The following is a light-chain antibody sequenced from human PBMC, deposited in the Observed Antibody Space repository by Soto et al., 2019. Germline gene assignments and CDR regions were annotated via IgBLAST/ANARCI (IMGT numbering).Light chain of an antibody. Sequence: EIVLTQSPAPLSLSPGDRATLSCRTSQTVNSIYFAWYQQKPGQAPRLPIYGASSRATGVPDRFSGGGSGTDFTLTISRLEPEDFAVYYCHQRQYWPPITFGQGTRLENK. J-gene: IGKJ5*01. CDR3: HQRQYWPPIT. V-gene: IGKV3D-20*02. CDR1: QTVNSIY. CDR2: GAS.